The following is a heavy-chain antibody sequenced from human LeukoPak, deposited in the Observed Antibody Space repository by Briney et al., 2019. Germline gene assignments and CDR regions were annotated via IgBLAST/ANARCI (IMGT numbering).Heavy chain of an antibody. D-gene: IGHD3-22*01. CDR1: GGSTSSYD. J-gene: IGHJ3*01. CDR3: ARQVRYYDRSAFDV. Sequence: KPSETLSLTCTVSGGSTSSYDWSWIRQPPGKGLEWVGYIYYGGSTNYNPSLKSRVTISVDTSKNQFSLKLSSVTAADTAVYFCARQVRYYDRSAFDVWGQGTMVTVSS. CDR2: IYYGGST. V-gene: IGHV4-59*08.